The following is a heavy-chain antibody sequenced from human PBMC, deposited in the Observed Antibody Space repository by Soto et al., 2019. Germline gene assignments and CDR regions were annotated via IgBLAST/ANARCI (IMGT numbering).Heavy chain of an antibody. J-gene: IGHJ4*02. CDR2: ISYDGSNK. CDR3: AKDKGGGSNHQPFDY. CDR1: GFTFSSYG. V-gene: IGHV3-30*18. D-gene: IGHD1-26*01. Sequence: GGSLRLSCAASGFTFSSYGMHWVRQAPGKGLEWVAVISYDGSNKYYADSVKGRFTISRDNSKNTLYLQMNSLRAEDTAVYYCAKDKGGGSNHQPFDYWGQGTLVTVSS.